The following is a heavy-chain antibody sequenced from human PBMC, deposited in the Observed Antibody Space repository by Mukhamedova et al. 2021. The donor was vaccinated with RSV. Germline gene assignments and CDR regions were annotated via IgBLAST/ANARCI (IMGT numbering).Heavy chain of an antibody. CDR3: AKDAGDLALYFDY. J-gene: IGHJ4*02. CDR2: ISGSGDRT. V-gene: IGHV3-23*01. D-gene: IGHD7-27*01. Sequence: VRQAPGKGLEWISIISGSGDRTFYADSVKGRFTISRDNSKNTLFLQMNNLRVEDTAVYFFAKDAGDLALYFDYWGQGSLVTVSS.